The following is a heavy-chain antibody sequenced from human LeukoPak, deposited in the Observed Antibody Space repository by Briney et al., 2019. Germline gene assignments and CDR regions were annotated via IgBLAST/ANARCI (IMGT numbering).Heavy chain of an antibody. Sequence: GGSLRLSCAASGFTFSNYAMSWVRHAPGKGLEWVAYIGVGSSSHYYGDSVKGRFTISRDNAKNSLYLRMNSLRSEDTAVYYCAAAPQTHRYLGYWGQGTLVTVSS. D-gene: IGHD3-16*02. V-gene: IGHV3-48*04. CDR2: IGVGSSSH. CDR1: GFTFSNYA. CDR3: AAAPQTHRYLGY. J-gene: IGHJ4*02.